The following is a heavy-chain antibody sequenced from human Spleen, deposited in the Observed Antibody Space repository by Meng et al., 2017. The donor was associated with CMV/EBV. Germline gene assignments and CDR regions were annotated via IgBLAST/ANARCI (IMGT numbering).Heavy chain of an antibody. J-gene: IGHJ6*02. V-gene: IGHV3-23*01. D-gene: IGHD3-10*01. Sequence: GESLKISCAASGLTFSSYGMSWVRQAPGKGLEWVSSIGATAGGTYYADSVKGRFTISRDNAKNTLYLQMNSLRAEDTAVYYCAKDRGFGELLYPIGYYGMDVWGQGTTVTVSS. CDR3: AKDRGFGELLYPIGYYGMDV. CDR1: GLTFSSYG. CDR2: IGATAGGT.